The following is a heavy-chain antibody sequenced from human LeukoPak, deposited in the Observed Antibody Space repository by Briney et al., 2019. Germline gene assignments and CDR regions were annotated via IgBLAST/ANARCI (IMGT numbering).Heavy chain of an antibody. J-gene: IGHJ4*02. Sequence: PGESLRLSCAASGFTFSNYAMTWVRQAPGKGLEWVSVIYSGGSTYYADSVKGRFTISRHNSKNTLYLQMNSLRAEDTAVYYCARDRPPGYWGQGTLVTVSS. CDR1: GFTFSNYA. CDR2: IYSGGST. CDR3: ARDRPPGY. V-gene: IGHV3-53*04.